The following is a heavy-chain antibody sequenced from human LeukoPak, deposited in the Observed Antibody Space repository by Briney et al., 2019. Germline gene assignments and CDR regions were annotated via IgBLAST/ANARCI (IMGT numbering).Heavy chain of an antibody. CDR2: ISAYNGNT. V-gene: IGHV1-18*01. CDR1: GYTFTSYG. CDR3: ARADSNDFWSGYSYFDY. J-gene: IGHJ4*02. D-gene: IGHD3-3*01. Sequence: ASVKVSCKASGYTFTSYGISWVRQAPGQGLEWMGWISAYNGNTNYAQKLQGRVTMTTDTSTSTAYMELRSLRSDDTAVYYCARADSNDFWSGYSYFDYWDQGTLVTVSS.